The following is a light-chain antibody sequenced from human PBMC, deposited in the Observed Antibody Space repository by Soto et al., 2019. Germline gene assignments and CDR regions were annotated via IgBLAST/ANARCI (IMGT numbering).Light chain of an antibody. CDR2: DAS. CDR3: QQRSDWPRT. J-gene: IGKJ4*01. Sequence: EIVLTQSPGTLSLSPGERATLSCRASQSFISSYLAWYQQKPGQPPRLLIYDASTRATAIPARFTAGGSGTDFTLTISSLQPEDLAVYYCQQRSDWPRTFGRGTKVDIK. CDR1: QSFISSY. V-gene: IGKV3D-20*02.